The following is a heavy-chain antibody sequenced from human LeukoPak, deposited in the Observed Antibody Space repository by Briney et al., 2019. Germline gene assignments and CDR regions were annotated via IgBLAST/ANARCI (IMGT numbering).Heavy chain of an antibody. D-gene: IGHD2-2*01. J-gene: IGHJ3*02. CDR1: GGSISSSSYY. CDR3: ARQPQYCSSTSCHFLSSLDAFDI. CDR2: IYYSGST. V-gene: IGHV4-39*01. Sequence: KPSETLSLTCTVSGGSISSSSYYWGWIRQPPGKGLEWIGSIYYSGSTYYNPSLKSRVTISVDTSKNQFSLKLSSVTAADTAVYYCARQPQYCSSTSCHFLSSLDAFDIWGQGTMVTVSS.